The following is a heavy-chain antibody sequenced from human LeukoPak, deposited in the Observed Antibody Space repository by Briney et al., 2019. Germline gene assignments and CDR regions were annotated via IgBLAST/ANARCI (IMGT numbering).Heavy chain of an antibody. CDR1: GFTFTNYW. D-gene: IGHD1-26*01. Sequence: PGGSLRLSCVASGFTFTNYWMHWVRHAPGRGLEWVSRSDNDGSGTSYADSVKGRFTISRDNAKNSLYLQINSLRAEDTAVYFCARGGAAPDYWGQGTLVTVSS. CDR3: ARGGAAPDY. V-gene: IGHV3-74*01. J-gene: IGHJ4*02. CDR2: SDNDGSGT.